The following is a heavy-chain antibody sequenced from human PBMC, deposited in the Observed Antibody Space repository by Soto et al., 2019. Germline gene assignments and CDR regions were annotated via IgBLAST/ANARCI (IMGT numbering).Heavy chain of an antibody. CDR2: IYYSGST. CDR3: ARASTTVTTLDY. D-gene: IGHD4-17*01. V-gene: IGHV4-59*12. Sequence: SETLSLTCTVSGGSISSYYWSWIRQPPGKGLEWIGYIYYSGSTNYNPSLKSRVTISVDTSKNQFSLKLSSVTAADTAVYYCARASTTVTTLDYWGQGTLVTVS. CDR1: GGSISSYY. J-gene: IGHJ4*02.